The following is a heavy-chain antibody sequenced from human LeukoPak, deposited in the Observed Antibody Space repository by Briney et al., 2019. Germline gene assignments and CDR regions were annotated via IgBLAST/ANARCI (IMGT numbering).Heavy chain of an antibody. V-gene: IGHV3-23*01. J-gene: IGHJ4*02. CDR3: AKSSSWYSRYYFDY. CDR1: GFTFSSYA. Sequence: GGSLRLSCAASGFTFSSYAMSWVRQAPGKGLEWVSAISGSGGSAYYADSVKGRFTISRDNSKNTLYLQMNSLRAEDTAVYYCAKSSSWYSRYYFDYWGQGTLVTVSS. D-gene: IGHD6-13*01. CDR2: ISGSGGSA.